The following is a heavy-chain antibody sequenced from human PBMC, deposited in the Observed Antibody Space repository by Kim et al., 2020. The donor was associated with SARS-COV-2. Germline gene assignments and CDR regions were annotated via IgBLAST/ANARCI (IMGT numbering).Heavy chain of an antibody. V-gene: IGHV1-58*01. J-gene: IGHJ4*02. CDR1: GFTFTSSA. CDR3: AALTTDGVGDFDY. CDR2: IVVGSGNT. Sequence: SVKVSCKASGFTFTSSAVQWVRQARGQRLEWIGWIVVGSGNTNYAQKFQERVTITRDMSTSTAYMELSSLRSEDTAVYYCAALTTDGVGDFDYWGQGTLVTVSS. D-gene: IGHD4-17*01.